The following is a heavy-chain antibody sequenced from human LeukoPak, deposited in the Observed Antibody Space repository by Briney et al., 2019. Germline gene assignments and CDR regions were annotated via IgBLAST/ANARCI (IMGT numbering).Heavy chain of an antibody. V-gene: IGHV3-30*12. J-gene: IGHJ5*02. CDR2: IYYDGSNE. D-gene: IGHD4-23*01. Sequence: GGSLRLSCAASGFTFSSHGMHWVRQAPGKGLQWVAVIYYDGSNEYYADSVKGRFTISRDNAKNSLYLQMNSLRDEDTAVYYCVRDRAGGNSVWFDPWGQGTLVTVSS. CDR3: VRDRAGGNSVWFDP. CDR1: GFTFSSHG.